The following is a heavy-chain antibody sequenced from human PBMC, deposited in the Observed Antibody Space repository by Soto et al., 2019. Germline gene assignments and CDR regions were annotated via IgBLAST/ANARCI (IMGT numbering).Heavy chain of an antibody. CDR2: ISYDGSNK. CDR1: GFTFSSYG. V-gene: IGHV3-30*03. CDR3: ASAYYYDSSGYYAHDY. J-gene: IGHJ4*02. Sequence: QVQLVESGGGVVQPGRSLRLSCAASGFTFSSYGMHWVRQAPGKGLEWVAVISYDGSNKYYADSVKGRFTISRDNSKNPLYLQMNSLRAEDTAVYYCASAYYYDSSGYYAHDYWGQGTLVTVSS. D-gene: IGHD3-22*01.